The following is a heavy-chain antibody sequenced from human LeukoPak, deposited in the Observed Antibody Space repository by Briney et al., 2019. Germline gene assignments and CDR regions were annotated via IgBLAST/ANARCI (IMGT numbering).Heavy chain of an antibody. V-gene: IGHV4-34*01. Sequence: PSETLSLTCAVYGGSFSGYYWSWIRQPPGKGPEWIGEINHSGSTNYNPSLKSRVTISVDTSKNQFSLKLSSVTAADTAVYYCARGIAARAFDYWGQGTLVTVSS. D-gene: IGHD6-6*01. CDR1: GGSFSGYY. J-gene: IGHJ4*02. CDR2: INHSGST. CDR3: ARGIAARAFDY.